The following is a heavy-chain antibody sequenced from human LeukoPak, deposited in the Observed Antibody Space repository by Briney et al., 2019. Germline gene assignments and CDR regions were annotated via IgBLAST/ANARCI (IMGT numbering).Heavy chain of an antibody. CDR2: ISGSGGST. D-gene: IGHD3-22*01. J-gene: IGHJ3*01. Sequence: AGGSLRLSCAASGFTFSSYAMSWVRQAPGKGLEWVSAISGSGGSTYYADSVKGRFTISRDNSKNTLYLQMNSLRAEDTAVYYCAKADYCDSSGYRAFDVWGQGTMVTVSS. CDR3: AKADYCDSSGYRAFDV. V-gene: IGHV3-23*01. CDR1: GFTFSSYA.